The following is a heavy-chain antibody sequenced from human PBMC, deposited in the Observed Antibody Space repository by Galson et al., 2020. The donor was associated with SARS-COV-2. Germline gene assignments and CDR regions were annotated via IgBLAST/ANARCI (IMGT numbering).Heavy chain of an antibody. CDR1: GYTFTSYG. D-gene: IGHD3-10*02. V-gene: IGHV1-18*01. J-gene: IGHJ5*02. CDR2: ISAYNGNT. CDR3: ARSEPSALFGELLSGGWFDP. Sequence: ASVKVSCKASGYTFTSYGISWVRQAPGQGLEWMGWISAYNGNTNYAQKLQGRVTMTTDTSTSTAYMELRSLRSDDTAVYYCARSEPSALFGELLSGGWFDPWGQGTLVTVSS.